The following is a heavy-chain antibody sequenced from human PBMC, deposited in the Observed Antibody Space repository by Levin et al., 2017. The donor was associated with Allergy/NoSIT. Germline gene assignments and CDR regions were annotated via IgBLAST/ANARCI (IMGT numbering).Heavy chain of an antibody. CDR3: ARAPGLRDI. CDR1: GFTFSSYA. Sequence: PGESLKISCAASGFTFSSYAMHWVRQAPGKGLEWVAVISYDGSNKYYADSVKGRFTISRDNSKNTLYLQMNSLRAEDTAVYYCARAPGLRDIWGQGTMVTVSS. D-gene: IGHD3-10*01. CDR2: ISYDGSNK. V-gene: IGHV3-30-3*01. J-gene: IGHJ3*02.